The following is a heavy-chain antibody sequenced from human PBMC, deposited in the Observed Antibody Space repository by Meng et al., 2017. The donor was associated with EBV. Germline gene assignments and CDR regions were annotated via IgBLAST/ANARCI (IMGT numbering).Heavy chain of an antibody. D-gene: IGHD3-22*01. CDR1: GDSFEHSIW. V-gene: IGHV4-4*02. J-gene: IGHJ4*02. CDR2: IYHSGST. Sequence: VALQPAGTVPVKPSGPLLLPCGVVGDSFEHSIWLSWVRQPPGNGLEWSGEIYHSGSTNYNPSLKSRVTISVDKSKNQFSLKLSSVTAADTAVYYCARRSLDYYDSSGFDYWGQGTLVTVSS. CDR3: ARRSLDYYDSSGFDY.